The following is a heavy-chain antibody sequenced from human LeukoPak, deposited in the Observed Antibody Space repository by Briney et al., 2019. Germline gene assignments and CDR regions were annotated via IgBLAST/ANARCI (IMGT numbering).Heavy chain of an antibody. CDR3: AREEVTFGGVIVFDY. CDR1: GFTFSSYSM. Sequence: PGGSLRLSCAASGFTFSSYSMNWVRQAPGKGLEWIGEIYHSGSTNYNPSLKSRVTISVDKSKNQFSLKLSSVTAADTAVYYCAREEVTFGGVIVFDYWGQGTLVTVSS. D-gene: IGHD3-16*02. J-gene: IGHJ4*02. V-gene: IGHV4-4*02. CDR2: IYHSGST.